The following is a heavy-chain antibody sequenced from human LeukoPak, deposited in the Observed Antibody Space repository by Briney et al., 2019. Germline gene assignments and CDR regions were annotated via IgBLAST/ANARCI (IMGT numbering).Heavy chain of an antibody. CDR1: GFTFSSSV. CDR2: IVVGSTTT. D-gene: IGHD6-13*01. Sequence: SVKVSCKASGFTFSSSVVHWVRQARGQRLEWMGAIVVGSTTTKYAESLQGRLTITKDMPTSTAYMELSSLRSEDTAVYYCARFTWGAAAGDAFDIWGQGTMVTVSS. J-gene: IGHJ3*02. CDR3: ARFTWGAAAGDAFDI. V-gene: IGHV1-58*01.